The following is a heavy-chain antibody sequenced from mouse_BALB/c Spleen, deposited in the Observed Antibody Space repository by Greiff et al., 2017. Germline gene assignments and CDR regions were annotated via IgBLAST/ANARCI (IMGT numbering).Heavy chain of an antibody. D-gene: IGHD2-3*01. CDR3: ARGGDGYYLDY. Sequence: EVKVVESGGGLVQPGGSRKLSCAASGFTFSSFGLHWVRQAPEKGLEWVAYISSGSSTIYYAATVKGRFTISRDNTKNTLFLQMTSLRSEDTAMYYCARGGDGYYLDYWGQGTTLTVSS. CDR1: GFTFSSFG. CDR2: ISSGSSTI. V-gene: IGHV5-17*02. J-gene: IGHJ2*01.